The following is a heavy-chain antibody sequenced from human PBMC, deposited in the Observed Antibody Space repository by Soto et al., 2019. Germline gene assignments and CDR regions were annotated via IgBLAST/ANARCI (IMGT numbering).Heavy chain of an antibody. CDR2: INAGNGNT. Sequence: ASVKVSCKASGYTFTSYAMHWVRQAPGQRLEWMGWINAGNGNTKYSQKFQGRVTITRETSASTAYMELSSLRSEDTAVYYCESRALYSGSPSYYYYGMDVWGQGTTV. D-gene: IGHD1-26*01. V-gene: IGHV1-3*01. CDR1: GYTFTSYA. J-gene: IGHJ6*02. CDR3: ESRALYSGSPSYYYYGMDV.